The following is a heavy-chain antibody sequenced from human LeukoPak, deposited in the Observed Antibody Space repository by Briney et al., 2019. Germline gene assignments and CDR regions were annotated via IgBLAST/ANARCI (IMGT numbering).Heavy chain of an antibody. CDR1: GFTFSSYA. CDR3: AKDRWPYYYDSSGYYCYDY. CDR2: ISGSGGST. J-gene: IGHJ4*02. D-gene: IGHD3-22*01. Sequence: GGSLRLSCAASGFTFSSYAMSWVRQAPGKGLEWVSAISGSGGSTYYADSVRGRFTISRGNSKNTLYLQMNSLRAEDTAVYYCAKDRWPYYYDSSGYYCYDYWGQGTLVTVSS. V-gene: IGHV3-23*01.